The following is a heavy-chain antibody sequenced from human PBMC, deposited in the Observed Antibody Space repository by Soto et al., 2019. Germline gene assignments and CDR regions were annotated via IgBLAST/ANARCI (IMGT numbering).Heavy chain of an antibody. CDR1: GNTLTKQS. V-gene: IGHV1-24*01. CDR3: AIEVRRSNQFDH. D-gene: IGHD6-13*01. Sequence: GASVKVSAKVSGNTLTKQSINWGQLAPGEGRQWMGGLDLENGETIYAQRFQGRVTMTEESSADTPYMELSSLRSEDTAVYYCAIEVRRSNQFDHWGQGTMVTVSS. J-gene: IGHJ4*02. CDR2: LDLENGET.